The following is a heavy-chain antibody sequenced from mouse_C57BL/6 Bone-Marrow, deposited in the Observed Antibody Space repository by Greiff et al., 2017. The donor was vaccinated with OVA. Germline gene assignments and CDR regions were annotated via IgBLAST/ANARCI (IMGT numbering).Heavy chain of an antibody. V-gene: IGHV1-63*01. Sequence: VKLMESGAELVRPGTSVKMSCKASGYTFTNYWIGWAKQRPGHGLEWIGDIYPGGGYTNYNEKFKGKATLTADKSSSTAYMQFSSLTSEDSAIYYCARRRSGYAMDYWGQGTSVTVSS. CDR3: ARRRSGYAMDY. J-gene: IGHJ4*01. CDR1: GYTFTNYW. CDR2: IYPGGGYT. D-gene: IGHD4-1*01.